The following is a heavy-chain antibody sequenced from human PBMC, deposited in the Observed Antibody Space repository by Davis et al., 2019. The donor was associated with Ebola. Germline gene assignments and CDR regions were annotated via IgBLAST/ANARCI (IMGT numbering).Heavy chain of an antibody. J-gene: IGHJ4*02. CDR3: ARGVPAATFDY. CDR1: GGSFSGYY. Sequence: PSETLSLTCAVYGGSFSGYYWSWIRQPPGKGLEWIGEINHSGSTNYNPSLKSRVTISVDTSKNQFSLKLSSVTAADTAVYYCARGVPAATFDYWGQGTLVTVSS. CDR2: INHSGST. D-gene: IGHD2-2*01. V-gene: IGHV4-34*01.